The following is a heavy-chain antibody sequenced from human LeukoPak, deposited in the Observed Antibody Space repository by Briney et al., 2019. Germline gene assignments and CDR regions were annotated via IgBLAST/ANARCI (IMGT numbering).Heavy chain of an antibody. J-gene: IGHJ4*02. CDR3: ARLPLRVYGDQNFDY. Sequence: GASVKVSCKVSGYTLTELSMHWVRQAPGKGLEWMGGFDPEDGESIYAQKFQGRVTMTEDTSTDTAYMELRSLRSDDTAVYYCARLPLRVYGDQNFDYWGQGTLVTVSS. D-gene: IGHD4-17*01. CDR2: FDPEDGES. V-gene: IGHV1-24*01. CDR1: GYTLTELS.